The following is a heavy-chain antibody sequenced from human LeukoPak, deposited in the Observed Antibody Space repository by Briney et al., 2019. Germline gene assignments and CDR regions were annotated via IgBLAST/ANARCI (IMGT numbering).Heavy chain of an antibody. J-gene: IGHJ4*02. CDR1: GYTFTNYG. D-gene: IGHD3-22*01. CDR2: ISAYNGNP. Sequence: ASVTVSCTASGYTFTNYGITWVRQAPGQGLEWMGCISAYNGNPNYPQKLHGRVNMTTDPSTSKGYMELRSLRSDDTGVYYCAREVPYDSSRYYQPFEYWGQGTLVSVSS. CDR3: AREVPYDSSRYYQPFEY. V-gene: IGHV1-18*01.